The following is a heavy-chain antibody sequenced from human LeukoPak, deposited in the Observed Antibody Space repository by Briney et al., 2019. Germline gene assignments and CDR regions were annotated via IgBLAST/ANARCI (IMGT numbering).Heavy chain of an antibody. Sequence: ASVTVSCKASGGTFSSYAISWVRQAPGQGLEWMGGIIPIFGTANYAQKFQGRVTITADESTSTAYMELSSLRSEDTAVYYCAREPPTEYDYVWGSQGLGWYFDLWGRGTLVTVSS. CDR3: AREPPTEYDYVWGSQGLGWYFDL. CDR2: IIPIFGTA. CDR1: GGTFSSYA. V-gene: IGHV1-69*13. J-gene: IGHJ2*01. D-gene: IGHD3-16*01.